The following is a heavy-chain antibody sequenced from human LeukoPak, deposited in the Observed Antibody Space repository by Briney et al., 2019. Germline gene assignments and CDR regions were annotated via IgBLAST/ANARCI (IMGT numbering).Heavy chain of an antibody. CDR1: GFVFTNYF. CDR3: ATDRGWRTSGYYLYYFEY. Sequence: GGSLRPSCAASGFVFTNYFMSWVRQAPGKGLEWVASIKHDGSEKYYVDSVRGRFTISRDNTMNSLYLQMSSLRAEDTAVYYCATDRGWRTSGYYLYYFEYWGQGTLVTYSS. CDR2: IKHDGSEK. D-gene: IGHD3-3*01. J-gene: IGHJ4*02. V-gene: IGHV3-7*01.